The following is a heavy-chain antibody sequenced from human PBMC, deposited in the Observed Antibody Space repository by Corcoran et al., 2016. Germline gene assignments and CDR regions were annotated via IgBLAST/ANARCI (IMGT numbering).Heavy chain of an antibody. V-gene: IGHV4-34*01. J-gene: IGHJ4*02. Sequence: QVQLQQWGAGLLKPSETLSLTCAVYGGSFSGYYWSWIRQPPGKGLEWIGEINHSGSTNYNPSLKSRVTISVDTSKNQFSLKLSSVTAADTAVYYCARFNPGSSTGRPQPSFDYWGQGTLVTVSS. D-gene: IGHD2-2*01. CDR3: ARFNPGSSTGRPQPSFDY. CDR1: GGSFSGYY. CDR2: INHSGST.